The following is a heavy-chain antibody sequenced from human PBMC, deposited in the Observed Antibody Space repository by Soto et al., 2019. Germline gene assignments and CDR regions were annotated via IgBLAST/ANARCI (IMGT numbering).Heavy chain of an antibody. J-gene: IGHJ6*02. Sequence: QVQLVQSGAEVKKPGASVKVSCKTSGYTFTSYGLSWVRQAPGQGLEWMGWINGYTGNTNYAQKFHGRXXMTTDTSTNTAYLDLWTLISDDTAVYYCARSWVTGKGGMDVWGQGTTVTVSS. CDR2: INGYTGNT. CDR1: GYTFTSYG. D-gene: IGHD3-16*01. V-gene: IGHV1-18*01. CDR3: ARSWVTGKGGMDV.